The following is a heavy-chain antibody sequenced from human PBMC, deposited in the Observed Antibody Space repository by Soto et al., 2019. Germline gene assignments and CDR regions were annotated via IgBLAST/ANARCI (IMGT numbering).Heavy chain of an antibody. CDR1: GGSIRITSYY. Sequence: PSETLSLTCTVSGGSIRITSYYWAWIRQRPGKGLEWLGIIYYSGSTYYNPSLKSRVTMSVDTSKNLFSLKLSSVTAADTALYYCARQWGGHACNYFYGMDVWGQGTTVTVSS. D-gene: IGHD5-12*01. CDR2: IYYSGST. J-gene: IGHJ6*02. CDR3: ARQWGGHACNYFYGMDV. V-gene: IGHV4-39*01.